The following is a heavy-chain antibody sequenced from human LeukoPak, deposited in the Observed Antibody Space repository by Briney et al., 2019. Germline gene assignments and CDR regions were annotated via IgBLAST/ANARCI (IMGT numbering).Heavy chain of an antibody. V-gene: IGHV1-46*01. D-gene: IGHD3-10*01. CDR1: GYTFTCYG. J-gene: IGHJ3*02. Sequence: GASVKVSCKASGYTFTCYGISWVRQAPGQGLEWMGIINPSGGSTAYAQKFQGRVTMTRDTSTSTVYMELSSLRSGDTAVYYCARPAGGRPHVAFDIWGQGTMVTVS. CDR3: ARPAGGRPHVAFDI. CDR2: INPSGGST.